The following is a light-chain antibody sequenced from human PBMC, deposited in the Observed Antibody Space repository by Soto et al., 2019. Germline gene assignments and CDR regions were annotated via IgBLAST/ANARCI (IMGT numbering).Light chain of an antibody. CDR1: QSVNSN. J-gene: IGKJ1*01. Sequence: EVVMTQSPATLSVSPGGRATLSCRASQSVNSNLAWYQQKPGQAPRLLVYGASIRATGIPARFSGSGSGTQFTLTISSRQSEDFAVYYCQQYNNWPSWTFGQGTKVEIK. CDR2: GAS. CDR3: QQYNNWPSWT. V-gene: IGKV3-15*01.